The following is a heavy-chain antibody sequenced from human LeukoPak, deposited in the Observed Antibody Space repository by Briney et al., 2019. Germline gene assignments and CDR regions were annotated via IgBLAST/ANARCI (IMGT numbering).Heavy chain of an antibody. CDR1: GFTFSGYA. Sequence: PGGTLRLSCAASGFTFSGYAMSWVRQAPGKGLEWVSAIVGGGGTTFYADFVKGRFTISRDNSKNTVFLQMNSLRAEDTAVYFCAKARLSTGWAYNDYWGQGTLVTVSS. V-gene: IGHV3-23*01. J-gene: IGHJ4*02. CDR3: AKARLSTGWAYNDY. D-gene: IGHD6-19*01. CDR2: IVGGGGTT.